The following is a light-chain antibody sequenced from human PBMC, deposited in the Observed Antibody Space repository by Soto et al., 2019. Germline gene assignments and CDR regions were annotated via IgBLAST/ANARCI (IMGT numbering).Light chain of an antibody. J-gene: IGLJ1*01. Sequence: QSVLTQPASVSGSPGQSITISCTGTSIDVGGYDYVSWYQIHPGKAPKLMVFEVSNRPSGVSYRFSGSKSGNTASLTISGLQAEDEADYFCSSYSISTAYLFXTGTKVTVL. CDR2: EVS. V-gene: IGLV2-14*01. CDR3: SSYSISTAYL. CDR1: SIDVGGYDY.